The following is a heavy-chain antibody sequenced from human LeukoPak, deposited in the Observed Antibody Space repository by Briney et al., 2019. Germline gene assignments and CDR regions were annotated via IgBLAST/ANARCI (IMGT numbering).Heavy chain of an antibody. CDR3: ARSYCTNGVCYRPYYFDY. D-gene: IGHD2-8*01. CDR2: ISPSGGST. CDR1: GYTFTSYY. J-gene: IGHJ4*02. Sequence: ASVKVSCKASGYTFTSYYMHWVRQAPGQGLEWMGIISPSGGSTSYAQKFQGRVTMTRDTSTSTVYMELSSLRSEDTAVYYCARSYCTNGVCYRPYYFDYWGQGTLVTVSS. V-gene: IGHV1-46*01.